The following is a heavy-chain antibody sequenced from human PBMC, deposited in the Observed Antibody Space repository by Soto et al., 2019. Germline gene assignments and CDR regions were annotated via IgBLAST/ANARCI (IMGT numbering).Heavy chain of an antibody. CDR1: GGTFSSYT. CDR3: ARNNAGSSWYYTTMGGGYYYMDV. CDR2: IIPILGIA. J-gene: IGHJ6*03. Sequence: QVQLVQSGAEVKKPGSSVKVSCKASGGTFSSYTISWVRQAPGQGLEWMGRIIPILGIANYAQKFQGRVTITAEKSTSTAYMELSSLRSEDTAVYYCARNNAGSSWYYTTMGGGYYYMDVWGKGTTVTVSS. V-gene: IGHV1-69*02. D-gene: IGHD6-13*01.